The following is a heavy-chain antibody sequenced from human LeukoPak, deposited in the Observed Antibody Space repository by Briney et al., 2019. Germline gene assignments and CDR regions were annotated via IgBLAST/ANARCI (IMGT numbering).Heavy chain of an antibody. D-gene: IGHD3-22*01. CDR1: GGSISSGGYY. V-gene: IGHV4-31*03. CDR3: ARVRGITMIVVVISTIPVGYFDL. J-gene: IGHJ2*01. Sequence: SETLSLTCTVSGGSISSGGYYWRWIRRHTGKGLEWIGYIYSSGSTYYNPSLKSRVTISVDTSKNQFSLKLSSVTAADTAVYYCARVRGITMIVVVISTIPVGYFDLWGRGTLVTVSS. CDR2: IYSSGST.